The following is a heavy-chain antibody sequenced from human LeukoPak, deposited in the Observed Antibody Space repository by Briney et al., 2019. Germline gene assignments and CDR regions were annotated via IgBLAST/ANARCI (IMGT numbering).Heavy chain of an antibody. CDR3: AKDGSVARDAFDI. D-gene: IGHD5-12*01. V-gene: IGHV3-9*01. J-gene: IGHJ3*02. Sequence: GGSLRLSCAASGFTFDDYAMHWVRQAPGKGLEWVSGISWNSGSIGYADSVKGRFTISRDNAKNSLYLQMNSLRAEDTAMYYCAKDGSVARDAFDIWGQGTMVTVSS. CDR2: ISWNSGSI. CDR1: GFTFDDYA.